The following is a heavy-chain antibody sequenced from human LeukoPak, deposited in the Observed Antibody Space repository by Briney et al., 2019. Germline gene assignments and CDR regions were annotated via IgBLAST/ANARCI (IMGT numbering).Heavy chain of an antibody. V-gene: IGHV3-53*01. J-gene: IGHJ4*02. CDR2: IYSGGST. Sequence: GGSLRLSCAASGFTFSSSAMSWVRQAPGKGLEWVSVIYSGGSTYYADSVKGRFTISRDNSKNTLYLQMNSLRAEDTAVYYCARGGSSWYYFDYWGQGTLVTASS. CDR3: ARGGSSWYYFDY. D-gene: IGHD6-13*01. CDR1: GFTFSSSA.